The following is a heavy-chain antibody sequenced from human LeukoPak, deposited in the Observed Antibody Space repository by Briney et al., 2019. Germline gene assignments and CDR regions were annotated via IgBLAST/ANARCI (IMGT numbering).Heavy chain of an antibody. CDR3: ARLRGATVAHNWFDP. D-gene: IGHD6-19*01. J-gene: IGHJ5*02. V-gene: IGHV4-59*01. Sequence: PSETLSLTCTVSGGSISSYYWNWIRQPPGKGLEWIGYIYYSGSTNYNPSLKSRVTISVDTSKNQFSLKLSSVTAADTAVYYCARLRGATVAHNWFDPWGQGTLVTVSS. CDR2: IYYSGST. CDR1: GGSISSYY.